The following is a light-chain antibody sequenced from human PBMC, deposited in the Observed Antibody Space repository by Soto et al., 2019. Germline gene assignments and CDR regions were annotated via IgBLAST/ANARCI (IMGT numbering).Light chain of an antibody. Sequence: DIQMTQSPSSLSASVGDRVTSTCRASQSISSYLNWYQQKPGKDPKLLIYAASSLQSGVPSRFSGCGSGTAFTLTIISLQPEDFATYYCQQSYSTPITFGHGTRLEIK. V-gene: IGKV1-39*01. CDR2: AAS. CDR1: QSISSY. J-gene: IGKJ5*01. CDR3: QQSYSTPIT.